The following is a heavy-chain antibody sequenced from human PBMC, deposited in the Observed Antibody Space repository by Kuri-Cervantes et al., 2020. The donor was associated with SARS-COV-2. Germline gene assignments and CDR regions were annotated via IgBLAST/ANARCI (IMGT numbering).Heavy chain of an antibody. D-gene: IGHD3-22*01. J-gene: IGHJ4*02. CDR2: ISWNGGVI. Sequence: GGSLRLSCAASDFTIDDYAMHWVRRAPGKGLEWVSGISWNGGVIGYADSVKGRFIISRDNAKNSLFLQMRSLRPEDTAVYYCARVHYDSSGYYYNYWGQGTLVTVSS. CDR1: DFTIDDYA. CDR3: ARVHYDSSGYYYNY. V-gene: IGHV3-9*01.